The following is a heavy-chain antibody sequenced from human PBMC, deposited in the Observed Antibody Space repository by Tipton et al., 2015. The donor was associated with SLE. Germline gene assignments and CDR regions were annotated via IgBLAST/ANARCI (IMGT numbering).Heavy chain of an antibody. J-gene: IGHJ4*02. CDR1: GGSISGYH. V-gene: IGHV4-34*01. D-gene: IGHD3-3*01. Sequence: TLSLTCTVSGGSISGYHRSWLRQPPGKGLEWIGEINHSGSTNYNPSLKSRVTISVDTSKNQFSLKLSSVTAADTAVYYCARGAALLRFLEWLFRDYFDYWGQGTLVTVSS. CDR2: INHSGST. CDR3: ARGAALLRFLEWLFRDYFDY.